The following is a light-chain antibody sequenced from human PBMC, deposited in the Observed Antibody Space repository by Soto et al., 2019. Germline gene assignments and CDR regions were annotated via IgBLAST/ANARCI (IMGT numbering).Light chain of an antibody. J-gene: IGLJ1*01. CDR3: GPWDSSLRAYA. CDR1: SSNIGGNS. V-gene: IGLV1-51*01. CDR2: DDN. Sequence: QSVLTQPPSVSAAPGQKVTISCCGSSSNIGGNSVSWYQQLPGTAPKLLIYDDNKRPSGIPDRFSGSKSGTSATLGITGFQTGDEADYYCGPWDSSLRAYAVGTGNK.